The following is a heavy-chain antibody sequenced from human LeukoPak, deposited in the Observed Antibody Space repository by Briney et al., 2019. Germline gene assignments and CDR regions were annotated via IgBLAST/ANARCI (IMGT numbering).Heavy chain of an antibody. J-gene: IGHJ6*03. D-gene: IGHD3-10*01. CDR3: ARDLGGSGSFYYYYYYYMDV. Sequence: GGSLRLSCAASGFTFSSYWMHWVRQAPGKGLVWVSRINSDGSSTSYADSVKGRFTISRDNAKNTLYLQMNSLRAEDTAVYYCARDLGGSGSFYYYYYYYMDVWGKGTTVTISS. CDR1: GFTFSSYW. CDR2: INSDGSST. V-gene: IGHV3-74*01.